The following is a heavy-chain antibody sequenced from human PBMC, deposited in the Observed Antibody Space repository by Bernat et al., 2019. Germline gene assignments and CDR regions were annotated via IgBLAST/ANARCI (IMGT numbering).Heavy chain of an antibody. V-gene: IGHV1-46*01. CDR1: GYTFTSYY. D-gene: IGHD3-3*01. CDR2: INPSGGST. CDR3: ARVADFWSGYYFPFFDY. J-gene: IGHJ4*02. Sequence: QVQLVQSGAEVKKPGASVKVSCKASGYTFTSYYMHWVRQAPGQGLEWMGIINPSGGSTIYAQKFQGRVTMTRDTSTSTVYMELSSLRSEDTAVYYCARVADFWSGYYFPFFDYWGPGTLVTVSS.